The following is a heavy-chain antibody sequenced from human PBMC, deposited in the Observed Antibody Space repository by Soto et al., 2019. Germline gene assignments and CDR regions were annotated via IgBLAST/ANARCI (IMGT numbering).Heavy chain of an antibody. CDR2: ISFNGNNI. J-gene: IGHJ4*02. V-gene: IGHV3-30*04. D-gene: IGHD2-21*02. CDR1: GFTFSDYA. CDR3: GKGCADDGYCFFFNY. Sequence: ESGGGVVQPGGSLRLSCAASGFTFSDYAMHWVRQAPGKGLEWVSYISFNGNNIYYRDSVRGRFTISRDNYKNTLSLQLNSQTAEDTAVYYCGKGCADDGYCFFFNYGSQGVLVSVSS.